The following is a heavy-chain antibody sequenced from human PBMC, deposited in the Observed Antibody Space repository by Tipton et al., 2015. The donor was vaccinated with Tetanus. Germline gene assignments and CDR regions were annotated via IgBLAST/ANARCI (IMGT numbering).Heavy chain of an antibody. CDR2: IYRRETT. CDR3: SRGVDRTKAGID. CDR1: GDSIGRTSPY. D-gene: IGHD5-12*01. Sequence: TLSLTCTVSGDSIGRTSPYWGWIRQPPGKDLEWIGSIYRRETTYYNPSLKSRVTLSQDTSKSQFSLKLSSVTAADTAVYYCSRGVDRTKAGIDWGQGTLVTVSS. J-gene: IGHJ4*02. V-gene: IGHV4-39*07.